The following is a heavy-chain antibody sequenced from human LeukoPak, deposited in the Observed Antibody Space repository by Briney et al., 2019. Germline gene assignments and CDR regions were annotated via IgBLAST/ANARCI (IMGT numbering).Heavy chain of an antibody. CDR2: MNPDSGNT. V-gene: IGHV1-8*01. J-gene: IGHJ3*02. Sequence: ASVKVSCKASGDTFTINDINWVRQATGQGLEWMGWMNPDSGNTGYAQKFQGRVTMTRNTSISTSYMELTNLRSEDTAVYYCARVTAAGTWAFDIWGQGTTVTVSS. CDR1: GDTFTIND. CDR3: ARVTAAGTWAFDI. D-gene: IGHD6-13*01.